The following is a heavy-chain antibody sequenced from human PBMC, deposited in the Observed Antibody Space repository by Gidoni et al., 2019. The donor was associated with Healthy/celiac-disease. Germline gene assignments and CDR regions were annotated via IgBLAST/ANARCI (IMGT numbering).Heavy chain of an antibody. V-gene: IGHV3-74*01. CDR3: ARAEGSYYDFWSGYYGAYYYYMDV. CDR1: GFTFSTYW. Sequence: EVQLVESGGGLVQPGGSLRLSCAASGFTFSTYWIPWVRQAPGKGLVWVSRINSDGSSTSYADSVKGRFTISRDNAKNTLYLQMNSLRAEDTAVYYCARAEGSYYDFWSGYYGAYYYYMDVWGKGTTVTVSS. J-gene: IGHJ6*03. CDR2: INSDGSST. D-gene: IGHD3-3*01.